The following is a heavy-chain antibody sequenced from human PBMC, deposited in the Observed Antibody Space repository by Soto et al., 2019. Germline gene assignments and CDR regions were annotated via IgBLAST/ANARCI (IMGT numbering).Heavy chain of an antibody. D-gene: IGHD6-25*01. V-gene: IGHV4-34*01. CDR3: ARDPKVSGSSQTRPDF. CDR1: GGSFSGYY. J-gene: IGHJ4*02. Sequence: SETLSLTCSIYGGSFSGYYWSWIRQPPGKGLEWIGEISQSGNTNYSPSLKSRVSISIDTSKKQFSLNLTSVSAADTAVYYCARDPKVSGSSQTRPDFWGQGTLVTVSS. CDR2: ISQSGNT.